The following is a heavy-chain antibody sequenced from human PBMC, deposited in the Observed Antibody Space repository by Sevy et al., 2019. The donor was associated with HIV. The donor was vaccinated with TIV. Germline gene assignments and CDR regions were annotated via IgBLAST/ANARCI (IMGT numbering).Heavy chain of an antibody. V-gene: IGHV3-33*01. CDR1: GFTFSNYG. J-gene: IGHJ4*02. CDR3: ARGGDFNDRSAKRDFDY. Sequence: GGSLRLSCAASGFTFSNYGMRWVRQAPGKGLEWVAVIWNDGSNKYYADSVKGRFTISRDNSKNTLYLQMNSLRVEDTAMYFCARGGDFNDRSAKRDFDYWGQGTLVTVS. CDR2: IWNDGSNK. D-gene: IGHD3-22*01.